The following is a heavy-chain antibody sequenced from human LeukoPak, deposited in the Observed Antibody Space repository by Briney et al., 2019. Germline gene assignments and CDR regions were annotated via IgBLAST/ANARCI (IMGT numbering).Heavy chain of an antibody. CDR1: GYSISSGYY. Sequence: PSETLSLTCTVSGYSISSGYYWGWIRQPPGQGLEWIGSIYYSGSTYYNPSLKSRVTISVDTSKNQFSLKLSSVTAADTAVYYCARLGTDDILTGYFDYWGQGTLVTVSS. CDR3: ARLGTDDILTGYFDY. D-gene: IGHD3-9*01. V-gene: IGHV4-38-2*02. CDR2: IYYSGST. J-gene: IGHJ4*02.